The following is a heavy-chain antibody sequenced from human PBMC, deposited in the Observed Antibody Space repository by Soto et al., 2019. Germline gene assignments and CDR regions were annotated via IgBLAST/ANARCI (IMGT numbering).Heavy chain of an antibody. CDR1: GFTFSNHY. D-gene: IGHD2-15*01. Sequence: EVPLVESGGGLVQPGGSLRLSCAASGFTFSNHYMDWVRQAAGKGLEWVGRIRKKANSYTTEYAASVKGRFTISRDDSKNSLDLQMNTLTTEDTAVYYCARGSCSGDTCYSGDYWGQRTDVTVS. CDR2: IRKKANSYTT. CDR3: ARGSCSGDTCYSGDY. J-gene: IGHJ4*02. V-gene: IGHV3-72*01.